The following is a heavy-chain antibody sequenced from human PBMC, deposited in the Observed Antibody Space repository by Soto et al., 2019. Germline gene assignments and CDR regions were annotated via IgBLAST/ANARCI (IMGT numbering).Heavy chain of an antibody. Sequence: QVQLVQSGAEVQKPGASVKVSCKASGYNFTTYYMHWVRQAPGQGLELMGIINPSGGRTNYAQKFRGRVTMNRDTSTGTVYMELSSLRSEDTAVYYCASHSSCCDRGYSGMDVWGQGTTVTVSS. V-gene: IGHV1-46*01. D-gene: IGHD6-13*01. J-gene: IGHJ6*02. CDR2: INPSGGRT. CDR1: GYNFTTYY. CDR3: ASHSSCCDRGYSGMDV.